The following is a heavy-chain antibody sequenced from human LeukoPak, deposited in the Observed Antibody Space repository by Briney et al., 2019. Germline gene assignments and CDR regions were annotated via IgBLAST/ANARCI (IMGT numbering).Heavy chain of an antibody. CDR3: GRTIAQYSNSWLYYFYGLDV. J-gene: IGHJ6*02. V-gene: IGHV3-23*01. Sequence: GGSLRLSCTASGFTFGGYAMTWVRQAPGKGLEWVASISGGSEDSYYADSVKGRFTISRDNSRSTLYLQMNSLRADDTAVYYCGRTIAQYSNSWLYYFYGLDVWGQGTTVTVSS. D-gene: IGHD6-13*01. CDR2: ISGGSEDS. CDR1: GFTFGGYA.